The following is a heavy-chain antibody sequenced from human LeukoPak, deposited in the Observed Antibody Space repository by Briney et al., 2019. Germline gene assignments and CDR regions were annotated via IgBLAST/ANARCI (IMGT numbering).Heavy chain of an antibody. D-gene: IGHD6-13*01. CDR1: GFTFSSSW. J-gene: IGHJ4*02. CDR2: INTDGSST. CDR3: ARVGMDSSTRSFAN. Sequence: GGSLRLYCAASGFTFSSSWMHWVRQAPGRGLVYVSRINTDGSSTNYADSVKGRFTISRDNAENTVYLQMSSLRAEDTAVYYCARVGMDSSTRSFANWGQGTLVTVSS. V-gene: IGHV3-74*01.